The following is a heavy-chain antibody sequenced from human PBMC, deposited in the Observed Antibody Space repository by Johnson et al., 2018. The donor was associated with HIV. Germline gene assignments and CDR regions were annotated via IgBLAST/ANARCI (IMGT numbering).Heavy chain of an antibody. Sequence: VQLVESGGTLVQPGGSLRVSCAASGLTVSTNYMSWVRQTPGKGLEWVSGISGSDFGPYYADSVKCRFIISRDNSKNTLYLQMNSLRAEDMAVYYCARERYGSQAIDAFDIWGQGTMVTVSS. J-gene: IGHJ3*02. D-gene: IGHD2-15*01. CDR1: GLTVSTNY. V-gene: IGHV3-66*02. CDR2: SGSDFGP. CDR3: ARERYGSQAIDAFDI.